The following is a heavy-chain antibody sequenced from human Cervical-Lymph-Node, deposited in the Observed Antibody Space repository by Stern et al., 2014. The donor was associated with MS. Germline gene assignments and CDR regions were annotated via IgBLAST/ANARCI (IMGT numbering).Heavy chain of an antibody. CDR2: IIPIVGTA. D-gene: IGHD1-26*01. Sequence: VHLVESGAEVKKPGSSVKVSCKASGGTFSSYAIRWVRQAPGQGLEALGGIIPIVGTANYEQKSQGPVTITADASTSTAYMELSSLRSEDTAVYYCARGELKEGLVRGMDVWGQGTTVTVSS. CDR3: ARGELKEGLVRGMDV. CDR1: GGTFSSYA. V-gene: IGHV1-69*01. J-gene: IGHJ6*02.